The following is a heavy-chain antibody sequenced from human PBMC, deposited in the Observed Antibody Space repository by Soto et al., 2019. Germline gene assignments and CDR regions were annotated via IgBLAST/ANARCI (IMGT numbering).Heavy chain of an antibody. Sequence: QVQLVQSGAEVKKPGSSVKVSCKASGGTFSSYTISWVRQAPGQGLEWKGRIIPILGIANYAQKFQGRVTITADKSTSTAYMELSSLRSEDTAVYYCARAKGYCSGGSCYSEWGQGTLVTVSS. CDR1: GGTFSSYT. V-gene: IGHV1-69*02. CDR2: IIPILGIA. CDR3: ARAKGYCSGGSCYSE. D-gene: IGHD2-15*01. J-gene: IGHJ4*02.